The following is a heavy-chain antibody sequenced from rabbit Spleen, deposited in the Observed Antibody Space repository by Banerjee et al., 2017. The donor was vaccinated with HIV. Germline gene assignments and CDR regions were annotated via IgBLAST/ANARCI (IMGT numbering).Heavy chain of an antibody. CDR3: ARDTSSSFSSYGMDL. J-gene: IGHJ6*01. Sequence: QEQLEESGGDLVKPEGSLTLTCTVSGFSFSSSYWMNWVRQAPGKGLEWIGIIYPITETTYYANWVNGRFTISSDNAQNTVDLQMNSLTAADTATYFCARDTSSSFSSYGMDLGGQGTLVTVS. CDR1: GFSFSSSYW. V-gene: IGHV1S45*01. D-gene: IGHD1-1*01. CDR2: IYPITETT.